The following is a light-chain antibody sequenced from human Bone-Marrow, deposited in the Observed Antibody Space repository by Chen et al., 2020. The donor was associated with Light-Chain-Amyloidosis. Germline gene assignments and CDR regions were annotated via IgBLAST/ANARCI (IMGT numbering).Light chain of an antibody. J-gene: IGLJ3*02. CDR2: STN. CDR1: SGSVSTNYY. V-gene: IGLV8-61*01. CDR3: VLYVGSGIWV. Sequence: QTVVTQEPSFSVSPGGTVTLTCGLSSGSVSTNYYPAWYQQTPGQAPRTLIYSTNTRSSGVPDRFSGSSLGNKAALTITGAQADDESDYYCVLYVGSGIWVFGVGTKLTVL.